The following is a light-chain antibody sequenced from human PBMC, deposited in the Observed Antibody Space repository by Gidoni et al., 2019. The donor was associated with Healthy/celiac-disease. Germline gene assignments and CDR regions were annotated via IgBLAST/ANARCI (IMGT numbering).Light chain of an antibody. CDR3: SSYTSSSARV. Sequence: QSALTQPASVSGSPGPSITFSCTRTTREVGGYNYVYWYQQHPGKAPKLMIYEVSNRPSGVSDRFSGSKSGNTASLTISGLQAEDEADYYCSSYTSSSARVFGGGTKLTVL. CDR1: TREVGGYNY. J-gene: IGLJ3*02. CDR2: EVS. V-gene: IGLV2-14*01.